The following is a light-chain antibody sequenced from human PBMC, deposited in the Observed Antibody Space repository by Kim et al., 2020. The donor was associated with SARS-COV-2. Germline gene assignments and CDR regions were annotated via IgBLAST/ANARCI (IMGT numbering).Light chain of an antibody. CDR3: AAWDDSLNGWV. CDR1: SSNIGSNT. V-gene: IGLV1-44*01. CDR2: SNN. Sequence: QSVLTQPPSASGTPGQRVTISCSGSSSNIGSNTVNWYQQLPGTAPKLLIYSNNQRPSVVPDRFSGYKSGTSASLAISGLQSEDEADYYCAAWDDSLNGWVFGGGTKLTVL. J-gene: IGLJ3*02.